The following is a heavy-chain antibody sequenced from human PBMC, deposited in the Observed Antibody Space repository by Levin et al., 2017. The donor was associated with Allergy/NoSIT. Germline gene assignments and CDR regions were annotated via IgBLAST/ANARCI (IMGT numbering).Heavy chain of an antibody. CDR1: GSTFTNYY. CDR2: INPSVGST. J-gene: IGHJ6*02. D-gene: IGHD2-21*02. CDR3: ARESFGGDCYWEDFYQYGMDV. Sequence: GGSLRLSCKASGSTFTNYYIHWVRQAPGQGLEWMGIINPSVGSTSYAQKFQGRISMTRDTSTSTVYIQLSSLRSEDTAMYYCARESFGGDCYWEDFYQYGMDVWGQGTTVTVTS. V-gene: IGHV1-46*01.